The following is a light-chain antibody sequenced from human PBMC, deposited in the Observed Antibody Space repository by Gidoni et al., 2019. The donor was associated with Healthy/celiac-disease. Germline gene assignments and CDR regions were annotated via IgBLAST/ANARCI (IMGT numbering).Light chain of an antibody. CDR3: QQSYRTPPT. J-gene: IGKJ4*01. V-gene: IGKV1-39*01. Sequence: DILMTQSPSSLSASVGDRVTITCRASQSNSCYLIWYQQKPGKAPKLLIYAASSLQSGVPSRFSGSGCGTDDTLTISSRQAEDFATYYCQQSYRTPPTFGGGTKVEIK. CDR2: AAS. CDR1: QSNSCY.